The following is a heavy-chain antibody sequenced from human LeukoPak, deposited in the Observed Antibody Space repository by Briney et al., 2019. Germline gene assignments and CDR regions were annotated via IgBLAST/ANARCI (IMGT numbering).Heavy chain of an antibody. D-gene: IGHD4-17*01. CDR1: GGSVSDGYYY. CDR2: IFHSGSI. Sequence: SETLSLTCTVSGGSVSDGYYYWNWIRQPPGNGLEWIGYIFHSGSINNNPSLKSRVTISVDTSKNQFSLKLTSVTAADTAVYYCARAPQPTSYGDYGKRYFDLWGRGTLVTVSS. CDR3: ARAPQPTSYGDYGKRYFDL. J-gene: IGHJ2*01. V-gene: IGHV4-61*01.